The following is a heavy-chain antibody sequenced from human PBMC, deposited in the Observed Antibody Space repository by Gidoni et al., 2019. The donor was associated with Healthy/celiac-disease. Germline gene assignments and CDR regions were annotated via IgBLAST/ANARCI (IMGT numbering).Heavy chain of an antibody. J-gene: IGHJ4*02. V-gene: IGHV4-34*01. D-gene: IGHD6-19*01. CDR3: ASPGYSSGWYGRFDY. Sequence: QVQLQQWGAGLLKPSATLSLTCAVYGGSFSGYYWSWIRQPPGKGLEWIGEINHSGSTNYNPSLKSRVTISVDTSKNQFSLKLSSVTAADTAVYYCASPGYSSGWYGRFDYWGQGTLVTVSS. CDR2: INHSGST. CDR1: GGSFSGYY.